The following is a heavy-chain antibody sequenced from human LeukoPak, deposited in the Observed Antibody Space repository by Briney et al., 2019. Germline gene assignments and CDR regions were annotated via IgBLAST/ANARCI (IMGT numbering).Heavy chain of an antibody. CDR1: GFNFSGSA. CDR3: SRPGSYSTDDAFDI. V-gene: IGHV3-73*01. D-gene: IGHD1-26*01. J-gene: IGHJ3*02. Sequence: RGSMKLSCAASGFNFSGSAVHWVRQASGKGLEWVGHIRSKGNKYATAYTASVQGRFTISRDDSKSTAHLQMNSLKTEDTAVHYCSRPGSYSTDDAFDIWGQGTMVSVST. CDR2: IRSKGNKYAT.